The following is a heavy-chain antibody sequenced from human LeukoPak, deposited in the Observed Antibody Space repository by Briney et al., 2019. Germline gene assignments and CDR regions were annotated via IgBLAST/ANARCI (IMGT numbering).Heavy chain of an antibody. J-gene: IGHJ6*03. CDR3: ARSVIVPAIVADYYSYMDV. V-gene: IGHV4-38-2*01. D-gene: IGHD2-2*01. CDR2: IYHRGHT. Sequence: SETLSLTCGVSGYSISSNYYWGWIRQPPGKGLEWIGVIYHRGHTDYNPSLQSRVTISIDTSKNEFSLKVNSVTAADTAVYYCARSVIVPAIVADYYSYMDVWGRGISVTVSS. CDR1: GYSISSNYY.